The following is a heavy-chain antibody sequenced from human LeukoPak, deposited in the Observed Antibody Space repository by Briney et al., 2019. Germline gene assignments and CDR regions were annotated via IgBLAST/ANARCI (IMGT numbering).Heavy chain of an antibody. J-gene: IGHJ4*02. D-gene: IGHD4/OR15-4a*01. Sequence: GASVTVSCKASGYTFTIYDINWVRQAAGQGLEWMGFVTPNSGNTGYAQKLQGRVTMTTNNSIGAAYMELSSLRSEDTAVYYCARFRYDYGDGPDYWGQGTLVTVSS. CDR1: GYTFTIYD. V-gene: IGHV1-8*01. CDR2: VTPNSGNT. CDR3: ARFRYDYGDGPDY.